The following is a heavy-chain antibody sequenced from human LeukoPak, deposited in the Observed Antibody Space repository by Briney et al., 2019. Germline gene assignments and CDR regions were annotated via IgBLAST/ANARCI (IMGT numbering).Heavy chain of an antibody. J-gene: IGHJ4*02. CDR3: ARGVYSGSYHLFDY. V-gene: IGHV3-21*01. CDR1: GFTFSSYS. CDR2: ISSSSSHI. Sequence: GGSLRLSCAASGFTFSSYSMNWVRQAPGKGLEWVSSISSSSSHIYYADSVKGRFTISRDNAKNSLYLQMNSLRAEDTAVYYCARGVYSGSYHLFDYWGQGTLVTVSS. D-gene: IGHD1-26*01.